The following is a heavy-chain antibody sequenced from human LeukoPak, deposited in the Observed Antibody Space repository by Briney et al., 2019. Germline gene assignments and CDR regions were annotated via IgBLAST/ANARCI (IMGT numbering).Heavy chain of an antibody. CDR1: GGSMSDYY. CDR2: IYSTGST. CDR3: ARDYTMTHAFDI. D-gene: IGHD3-22*01. V-gene: IGHV4-59*01. J-gene: IGHJ3*02. Sequence: SETLSLTCTVSGGSMSDYYWSWVRQPPGKGLEWIGYIYSTGSTNYNPSLKSRVTISVDTSKNQFFLKLSSVTAADTALYYCARDYTMTHAFDIWGQGTLVTVSS.